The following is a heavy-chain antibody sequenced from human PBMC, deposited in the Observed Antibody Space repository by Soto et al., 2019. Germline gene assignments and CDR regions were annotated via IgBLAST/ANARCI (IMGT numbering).Heavy chain of an antibody. J-gene: IGHJ4*02. V-gene: IGHV4-61*01. CDR1: RGSVSSGSYY. Sequence: KPSETLSLTCTVSRGSVSSGSYYWSWIRQPPGKGLEWIGYIYYSGSTKYNPSLKSRVTISADTSKNQFSLKLSSVTAADTAVFYCARVLYFYDSSAYYYFDYWGQGTLVTVSS. CDR3: ARVLYFYDSSAYYYFDY. D-gene: IGHD3-22*01. CDR2: IYYSGST.